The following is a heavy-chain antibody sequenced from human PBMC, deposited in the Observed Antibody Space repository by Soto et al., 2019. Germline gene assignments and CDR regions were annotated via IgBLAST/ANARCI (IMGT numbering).Heavy chain of an antibody. J-gene: IGHJ4*02. CDR3: AFRAVAGMGTVFDY. V-gene: IGHV4-34*01. Sequence: PSETLSLTCTVSGGSISGHYWSWIRQSPGKRLEWIGEINHSGSTNYNPSLKSRVTISVDTSKNQFSLKLSSVTAADTAVYYCAFRAVAGMGTVFDYWGQGTLVTVSS. D-gene: IGHD6-19*01. CDR2: INHSGST. CDR1: GGSISGHY.